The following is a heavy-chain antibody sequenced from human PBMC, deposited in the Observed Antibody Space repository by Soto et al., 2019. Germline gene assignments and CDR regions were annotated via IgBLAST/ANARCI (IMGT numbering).Heavy chain of an antibody. Sequence: QLQLQESGPGLVKPSETLSLTCTVSGGSISSSSYYWGWIRQPPGKGLEWIGSIYYSGSTYYNPSLKSRVTISVDTSKNQFSLKLSSVTAADTAVYYCARHWWSGYYKFDYWGQGTLVTVSS. J-gene: IGHJ4*02. D-gene: IGHD3-3*01. CDR2: IYYSGST. V-gene: IGHV4-39*01. CDR1: GGSISSSSYY. CDR3: ARHWWSGYYKFDY.